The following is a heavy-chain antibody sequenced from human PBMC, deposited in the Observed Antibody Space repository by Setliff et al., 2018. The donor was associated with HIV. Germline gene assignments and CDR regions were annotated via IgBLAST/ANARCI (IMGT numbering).Heavy chain of an antibody. CDR1: AYSITSCHF. Sequence: PSETLSLTCIVSAYSITSCHFWGLIRQPPGKGLEWIGGIYQGESGHYNPSLKSRVTISLETAKNQISLKLTSVSAADTAVYYCVRHWGQERLATPVDYWGQGTPVTVSS. CDR3: VRHWGQERLATPVDY. D-gene: IGHD7-27*01. CDR2: IYQGESG. V-gene: IGHV4-38-2*02. J-gene: IGHJ4*02.